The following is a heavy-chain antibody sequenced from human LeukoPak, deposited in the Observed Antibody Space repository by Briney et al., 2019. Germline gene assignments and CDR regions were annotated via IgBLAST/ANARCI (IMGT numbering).Heavy chain of an antibody. D-gene: IGHD3-3*01. Sequence: AASVKVSCKASGGTFSSYAISWVRQAPGQGLELRGGIIPIFGTANYAQKFQGRVTITADESTSTAYMELSSLRSEDTAVYYCARVSWSGYSPCFDYWGQGTLVTVSS. V-gene: IGHV1-69*01. CDR3: ARVSWSGYSPCFDY. J-gene: IGHJ4*02. CDR1: GGTFSSYA. CDR2: IIPIFGTA.